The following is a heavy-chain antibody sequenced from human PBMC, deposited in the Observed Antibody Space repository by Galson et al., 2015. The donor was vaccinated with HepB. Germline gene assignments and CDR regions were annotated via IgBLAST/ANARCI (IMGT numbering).Heavy chain of an antibody. CDR3: AGAATVAALDY. Sequence: GKGLEWIGYIYYNGSTYYNPSLKSRVTISVDTSKNQFSLKLSSVTAADTAVYYCAGAATVAALDYWGQGTLVTVSS. CDR2: IYYNGST. J-gene: IGHJ4*02. V-gene: IGHV4-31*02. D-gene: IGHD4-23*01.